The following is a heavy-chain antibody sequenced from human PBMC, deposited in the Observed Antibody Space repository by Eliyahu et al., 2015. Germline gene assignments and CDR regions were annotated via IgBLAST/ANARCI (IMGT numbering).Heavy chain of an antibody. Sequence: QVQLQQWGAGLLKPSETLSLTCAVYGGSFSGYYWSWIRQPPGKGLEWIGEINHSGSTNYNPSLKSRVTISVDTSKNQFSLKLSSVTAADTAVYYCARGYDYGDYFWELGAFDIWGQGTMVTVSS. D-gene: IGHD4-17*01. CDR3: ARGYDYGDYFWELGAFDI. CDR2: INHSGST. CDR1: GGSFSGYY. V-gene: IGHV4-34*01. J-gene: IGHJ3*02.